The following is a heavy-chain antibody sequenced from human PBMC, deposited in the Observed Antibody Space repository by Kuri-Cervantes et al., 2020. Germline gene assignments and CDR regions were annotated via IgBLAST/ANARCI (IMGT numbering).Heavy chain of an antibody. CDR1: GGSISSSSYY. J-gene: IGHJ4*02. V-gene: IGHV4-39*01. Sequence: SETLSLTCTVSGGSISSSSYYWGWIRQPPGKGLEWIGSIYYSGSTYYNPSLKSRVTISVDTSKNQFSLKLSSVTVADTAVYYCARGYRAMVRGVIGYWGQGTLVTVSS. CDR2: IYYSGST. CDR3: ARGYRAMVRGVIGY. D-gene: IGHD3-10*01.